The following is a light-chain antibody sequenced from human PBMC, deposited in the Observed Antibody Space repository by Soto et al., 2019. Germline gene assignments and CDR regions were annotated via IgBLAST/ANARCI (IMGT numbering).Light chain of an antibody. CDR2: GVR. CDR3: SSFTTYRFYV. V-gene: IGLV2-14*01. CDR1: SNDIGAYDF. Sequence: QSALTQPTSVSGSPGQSITISCTGNSNDIGAYDFVSWYQQHPGKAPRLLIHGVRNRPSGISSRFSDSKSGLTASLTISGLQAEDEADYYCSSFTTYRFYVFGPGTKLTVL. J-gene: IGLJ1*01.